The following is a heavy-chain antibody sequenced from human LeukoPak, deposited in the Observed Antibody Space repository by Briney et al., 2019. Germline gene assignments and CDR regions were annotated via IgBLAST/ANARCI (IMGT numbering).Heavy chain of an antibody. CDR3: ARDSIVGATDFDY. CDR2: IRGSGDRT. V-gene: IGHV3-23*01. D-gene: IGHD1-26*01. Sequence: GGSLRLSCAASGFTFSSYAMSWVRQAPGKGLEWVSAIRGSGDRTHYADSVKGRFTISRDNSKNTLYLQMNSLRAEDTAVYYRARDSIVGATDFDYWGQGTLVTVSS. J-gene: IGHJ4*02. CDR1: GFTFSSYA.